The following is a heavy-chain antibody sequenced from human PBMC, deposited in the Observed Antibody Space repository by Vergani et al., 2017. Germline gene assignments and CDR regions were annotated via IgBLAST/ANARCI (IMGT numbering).Heavy chain of an antibody. CDR2: VSPYNGNT. V-gene: IGHV1-18*01. D-gene: IGHD3-16*02. CDR3: ARVGFYDTIRGTYRPPSSYGMGV. CDR1: GYSFINYG. Sequence: QSQLVQSGDEVKKPGASVKVSCKTSGYSFINYGISWVRQAPGQGLEWLGWVSPYNGNTKYGQKIQGRVTMTTDTSTRTAYMQLRSLTFDDTSVYDCARVGFYDTIRGTYRPPSSYGMGVWGQGTKVTVAS. J-gene: IGHJ6*02.